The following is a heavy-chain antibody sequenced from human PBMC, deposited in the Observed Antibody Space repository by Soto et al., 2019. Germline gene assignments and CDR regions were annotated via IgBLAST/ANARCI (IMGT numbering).Heavy chain of an antibody. CDR3: AKCFSQAVAGTTALSTYDY. CDR2: ISSSSSYI. D-gene: IGHD6-19*01. Sequence: GGSLRLSCAASGFTFSSYSMNWVRQAPGKGLEWVSSISSSSSYIYYADSVKGRFTISRDKSKNTVSLQMNSLRAEDTAVYYCAKCFSQAVAGTTALSTYDYWGQGTLVTVSS. CDR1: GFTFSSYS. V-gene: IGHV3-21*04. J-gene: IGHJ4*02.